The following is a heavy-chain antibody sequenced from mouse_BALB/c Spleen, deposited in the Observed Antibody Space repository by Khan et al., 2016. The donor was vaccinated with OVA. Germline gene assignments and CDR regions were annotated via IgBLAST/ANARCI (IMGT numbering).Heavy chain of an antibody. D-gene: IGHD1-2*01. J-gene: IGHJ2*01. V-gene: IGHV3-2*02. CDR3: ARTARIKY. Sequence: DVKLQESGPGLVKPSQSLSLTCTVTGYSITSGYGWNWIRQFPGNKLEWMGYISYSGSTNYNPSLKSRISITRDTSKNQFFLKLNSVTTEDTATYYCARTARIKYWGQGTTLTVSS. CDR1: GYSITSGYG. CDR2: ISYSGST.